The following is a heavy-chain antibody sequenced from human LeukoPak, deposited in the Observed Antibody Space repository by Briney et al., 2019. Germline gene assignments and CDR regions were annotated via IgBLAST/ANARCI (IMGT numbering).Heavy chain of an antibody. J-gene: IGHJ6*02. CDR2: IKQDGSEK. Sequence: GGSLRLSCAASGFTFSSYSMSWVRQAPGKGLEWVANIKQDGSEKYYVDSVKGRFTISRDNAKNSLYLQMNSLRAEDTAVYYCARVIAGVYGMDVWGQGTTVTVSS. CDR3: ARVIAGVYGMDV. V-gene: IGHV3-7*01. CDR1: GFTFSSYS. D-gene: IGHD6-13*01.